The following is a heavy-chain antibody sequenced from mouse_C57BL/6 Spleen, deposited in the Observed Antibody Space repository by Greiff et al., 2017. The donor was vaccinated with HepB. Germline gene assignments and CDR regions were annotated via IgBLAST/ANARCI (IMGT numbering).Heavy chain of an antibody. J-gene: IGHJ4*01. D-gene: IGHD1-1*01. CDR3: ARRRSRAMDY. CDR2: INPNNGGT. CDR1: GYTFTDYN. V-gene: IGHV1-18*01. Sequence: DVKLQESGPELVKPGASVKIPCKASGYTFTDYNMDWVKQSHGKSLEWIGDINPNNGGTIYNQKFKGKATLTVDKSSSTAYMELRSLTSEDTAVYYCARRRSRAMDYWGQGTSVTVSS.